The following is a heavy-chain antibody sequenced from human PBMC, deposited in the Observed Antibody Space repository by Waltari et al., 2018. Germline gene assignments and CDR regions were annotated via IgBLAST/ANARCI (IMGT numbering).Heavy chain of an antibody. D-gene: IGHD3-10*01. CDR1: GSRFSAPC. J-gene: IGHJ4*02. CDR2: IYPGDSDT. V-gene: IGHV5-51*01. Sequence: VQLVPSAAEVKKPGASLKTSCSVCGSRFSAPCIGWVRQMPGKGLQWMGIIYPGDSDTRYSPSFQGRVTISVDKSISTAYLQWSSLQASDTAMYYCARHRPEGSGSDGFDFWGQGSLVTVSS. CDR3: ARHRPEGSGSDGFDF.